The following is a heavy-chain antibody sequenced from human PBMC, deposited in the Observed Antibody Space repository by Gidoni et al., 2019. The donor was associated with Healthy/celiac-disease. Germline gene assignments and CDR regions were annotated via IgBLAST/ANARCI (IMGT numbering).Heavy chain of an antibody. J-gene: IGHJ6*02. CDR1: GFTFSDYY. V-gene: IGHV3-11*01. CDR2: ISSSGSTI. Sequence: QVQLVESGGGLVKPGGSLRLSCAASGFTFSDYYMSWIRQAPGKGLEWVSYISSSGSTIYYADSVKGRFTISRDNAKNSLYLQMNSLRAEDTAVYYCAHTRWLPNIYYYYYYGMDVWGQGTTVTVSS. CDR3: AHTRWLPNIYYYYYYGMDV. D-gene: IGHD5-12*01.